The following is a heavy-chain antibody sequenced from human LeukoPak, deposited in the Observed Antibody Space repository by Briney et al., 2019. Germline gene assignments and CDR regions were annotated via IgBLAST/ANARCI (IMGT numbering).Heavy chain of an antibody. CDR2: IYRDGSI. J-gene: IGHJ4*02. D-gene: IGHD6-25*01. Sequence: GGSLRLSCAASGFTVSSNYMNWVRQAPGKGLEWVSVIYRDGSIYYAESVKGRFIISRDTSRNTLYHQMNTLRAEDTAVYYCARESSGYYFDYWGQGTLVTVSS. CDR3: ARESSGYYFDY. V-gene: IGHV3-53*01. CDR1: GFTVSSNY.